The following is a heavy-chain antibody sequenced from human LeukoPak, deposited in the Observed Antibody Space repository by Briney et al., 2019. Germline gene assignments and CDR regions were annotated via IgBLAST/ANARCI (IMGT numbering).Heavy chain of an antibody. Sequence: GGSLRLSCAASGFTFSSYGMHWVRQAPGKGLEWVAFIRYDGSNKYYADSVKGRFTISRDNSKNTLYLQMNSLRAEDTAVYYCAKEGGQQRTPAYYFDYWGQGTLVTVSS. D-gene: IGHD6-13*01. J-gene: IGHJ4*02. CDR1: GFTFSSYG. V-gene: IGHV3-30*02. CDR3: AKEGGQQRTPAYYFDY. CDR2: IRYDGSNK.